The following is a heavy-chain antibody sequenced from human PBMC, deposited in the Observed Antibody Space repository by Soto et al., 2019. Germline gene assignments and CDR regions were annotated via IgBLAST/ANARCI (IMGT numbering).Heavy chain of an antibody. D-gene: IGHD2-21*02. CDR3: ARLPRPYCGGDCYSDY. CDR2: IYYSGST. Sequence: QLQLQESGPGLVKPSETLSLTCTVSGGSISSSSYYWGWIRQPPGKGLGWIGSIYYSGSTYYNPSLKSRVTISVDTSKNQFSLKLSSVTAADTAVYYCARLPRPYCGGDCYSDYWGQGTLVTVSS. V-gene: IGHV4-39*01. CDR1: GGSISSSSYY. J-gene: IGHJ4*02.